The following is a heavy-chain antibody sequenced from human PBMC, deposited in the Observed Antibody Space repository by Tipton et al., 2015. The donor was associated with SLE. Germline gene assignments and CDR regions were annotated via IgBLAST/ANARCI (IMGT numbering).Heavy chain of an antibody. J-gene: IGHJ4*02. CDR3: ARDPYDSSGPFDY. Sequence: LRLSCAVYGGSFSGYYWSWIRQPPGKGLEWIGEINHSGSTNYNPSLKSRVTISVDTSKNQFSLKLSSVTAADTAVYYCARDPYDSSGPFDYWGQGTLVTVSS. D-gene: IGHD3-22*01. CDR1: GGSFSGYY. V-gene: IGHV4-34*01. CDR2: INHSGST.